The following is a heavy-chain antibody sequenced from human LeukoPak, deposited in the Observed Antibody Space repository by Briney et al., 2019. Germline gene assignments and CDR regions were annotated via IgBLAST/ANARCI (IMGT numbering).Heavy chain of an antibody. CDR2: INPSGGST. V-gene: IGHV1-46*01. CDR1: GYTFTVYY. CDR3: ARAARLGVGSSWFSYYFDY. J-gene: IGHJ4*02. Sequence: ASVNVSCKASGYTFTVYYMHWVRQAPGQGLEWMGIINPSGGSTSYAQKFQGRVTMTRDTSTSTVYMELSSLRSEDTAVYYCARAARLGVGSSWFSYYFDYWGQGTLVTVSS. D-gene: IGHD6-13*01.